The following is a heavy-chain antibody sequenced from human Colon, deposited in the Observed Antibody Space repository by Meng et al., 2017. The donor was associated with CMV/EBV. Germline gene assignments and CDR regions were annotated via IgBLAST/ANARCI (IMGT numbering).Heavy chain of an antibody. D-gene: IGHD1-14*01. CDR1: GFTFTGHY. CDR2: IDANSGGT. Sequence: QVQLVQSGAEVKEPGASVKVSCKASGFTFTGHYMHWVRQAPGQGLEWMGWIDANSGGTNYAQKFQGRLTMTRDTSISTVYMELNRLRSDDTAMYFCARDGIRGVFFFDYWGQGTLVTVSS. J-gene: IGHJ4*02. V-gene: IGHV1-2*02. CDR3: ARDGIRGVFFFDY.